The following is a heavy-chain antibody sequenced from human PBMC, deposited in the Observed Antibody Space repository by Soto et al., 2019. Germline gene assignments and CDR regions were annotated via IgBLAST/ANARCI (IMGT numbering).Heavy chain of an antibody. CDR2: INHSGST. CDR3: ARDKITGLFDY. D-gene: IGHD2-8*02. J-gene: IGHJ4*02. V-gene: IGHV4-34*01. Sequence: SEPLSLTCAVYGGSFSGYYWTWIRQPPGTRQEWTGEINHSGSTNYNPSLKSRVTISVDTSKNQFSLKLTSVTAADTAGYYFARDKITGLFDYWGQGALVTVSS. CDR1: GGSFSGYY.